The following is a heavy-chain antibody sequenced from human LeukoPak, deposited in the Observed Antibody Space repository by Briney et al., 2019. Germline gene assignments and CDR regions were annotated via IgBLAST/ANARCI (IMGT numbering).Heavy chain of an antibody. V-gene: IGHV5-51*01. CDR1: GYSFTSYW. CDR3: ALLVEMATIDY. D-gene: IGHD5-24*01. Sequence: GESLKISCKGSGYSFTSYWIGWVRQMPGKGLEWMGIIYPGDSETRYSPSFQGQVTISADKSISAAYLQWSSLKASDTAMYYCALLVEMATIDYWGQGTLVTVSS. CDR2: IYPGDSET. J-gene: IGHJ4*02.